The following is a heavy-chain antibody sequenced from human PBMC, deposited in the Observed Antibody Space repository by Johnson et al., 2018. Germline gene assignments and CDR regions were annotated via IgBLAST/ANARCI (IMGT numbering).Heavy chain of an antibody. CDR3: AKAYGITGTSFLFDAFDS. D-gene: IGHD1-7*01. J-gene: IGHJ3*02. V-gene: IGHV3-30*18. CDR1: GFTFSSYG. Sequence: QVQLVQSGGGVVQPGRSLRLSCAASGFTFSSYGMHCVRQAPGKGLEWVAVISYDGSNKYYAESVKGRFTISRDNSKNTLYLQMNSLRAEDTGVYYCAKAYGITGTSFLFDAFDSWGQGTMVTVSA. CDR2: ISYDGSNK.